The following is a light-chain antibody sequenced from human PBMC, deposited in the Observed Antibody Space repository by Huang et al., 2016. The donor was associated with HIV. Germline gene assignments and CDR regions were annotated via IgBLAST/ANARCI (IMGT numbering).Light chain of an antibody. CDR2: DAS. CDR3: QQYDNRIT. Sequence: DIQMTQSPSSLSSSLGDRVTITCQASQDISTYLNWYQQKPGKAPKLLIYDASNLETGVPSRFSGSGSGTDLTFTISSLQPEDIATYYCQQYDNRITFGGGTKVEIK. J-gene: IGKJ4*01. CDR1: QDISTY. V-gene: IGKV1-33*01.